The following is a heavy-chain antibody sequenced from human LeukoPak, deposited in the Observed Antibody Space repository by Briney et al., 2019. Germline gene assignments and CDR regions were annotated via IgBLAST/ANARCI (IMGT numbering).Heavy chain of an antibody. D-gene: IGHD3-9*01. CDR1: GGSISSSSYY. V-gene: IGHV4-39*07. CDR2: IYYSGST. Sequence: KSSETLSLTCTVSGGSISSSSYYWGWIRQPPGKGLEWIGSIYYSGSTYYNPSLKSRVTISVDTSKNQFSLKLSSVTAADTAVYYCARSPDSDRHDYWGQGTLVIVSS. J-gene: IGHJ4*02. CDR3: ARSPDSDRHDY.